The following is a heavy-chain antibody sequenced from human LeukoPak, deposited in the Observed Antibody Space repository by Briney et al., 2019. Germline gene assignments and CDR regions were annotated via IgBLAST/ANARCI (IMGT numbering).Heavy chain of an antibody. V-gene: IGHV3-30-3*01. Sequence: GWSLRLSCAASGFTFSSFAMHWVRQPPGKGLEWVAVISYDGGYKYYADSVKGRFTISRDNSKNTLYLQMNSLRAEDTAVYYCARVGDFWSGEENYFDYWGQGTLVTVSS. CDR2: ISYDGGYK. CDR3: ARVGDFWSGEENYFDY. D-gene: IGHD3-3*01. CDR1: GFTFSSFA. J-gene: IGHJ4*02.